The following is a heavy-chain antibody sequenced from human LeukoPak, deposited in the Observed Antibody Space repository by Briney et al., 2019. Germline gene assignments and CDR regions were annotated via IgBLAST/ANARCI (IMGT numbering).Heavy chain of an antibody. V-gene: IGHV1-18*01. J-gene: IGHJ5*02. CDR3: ARAEGDTAMVYSWFDP. CDR1: GYTFTSYG. CDR2: ISAYNGNT. Sequence: ASVKVSCKASGYTFTSYGISWVRQAPGQGLEWMGWISAYNGNTNYAQKLQGRVTMTTDTSTSTAYMELRSPRSDDTAVYYCARAEGDTAMVYSWFDPWGQGTLVTVSS. D-gene: IGHD5-18*01.